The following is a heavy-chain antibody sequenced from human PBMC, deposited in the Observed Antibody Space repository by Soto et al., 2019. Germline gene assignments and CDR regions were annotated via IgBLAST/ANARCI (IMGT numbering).Heavy chain of an antibody. CDR3: AREGNLGRWIQPLDS. D-gene: IGHD2-2*03. Sequence: SETLSLTCAVSGGSISSSNWWSWVRRPPGKGLEWIGEIYHSGSTNYNPSLKSRVTISVDKSKNQFSLKLSSVTTADTAVYFCAREGNLGRWIQPLDSWGQGTLVTVSS. CDR2: IYHSGST. V-gene: IGHV4-4*02. J-gene: IGHJ4*02. CDR1: GGSISSSNW.